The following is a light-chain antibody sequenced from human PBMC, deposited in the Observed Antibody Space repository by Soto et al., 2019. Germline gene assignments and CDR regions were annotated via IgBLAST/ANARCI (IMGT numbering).Light chain of an antibody. V-gene: IGKV1-39*01. Sequence: DIQMTQSPSSLSASVGHRVTISCRASQTISSNLNWYQQKPGKAPKLLIYAASNLQSGVPSRFSGTGSGTDFTLTISSLQPEDFVTYYCQQSYSAPYTFGQGTKLEIK. CDR2: AAS. CDR1: QTISSN. CDR3: QQSYSAPYT. J-gene: IGKJ2*01.